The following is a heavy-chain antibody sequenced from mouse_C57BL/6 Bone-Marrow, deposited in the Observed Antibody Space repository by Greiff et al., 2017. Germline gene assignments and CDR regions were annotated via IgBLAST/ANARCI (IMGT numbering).Heavy chain of an antibody. V-gene: IGHV5-6*01. CDR1: GFTFSSYG. CDR2: ISSGGSYT. Sequence: DVHLVESGGDLVKPGGSLKLSCAASGFTFSSYGMSWVRQTPDKRLEWVATISSGGSYTYYPDSVKGRFTISRDNAKNTLYLQMSSLKSEDTAMYYCARRGFPDYWGQGTTLTVSS. J-gene: IGHJ2*01. CDR3: ARRGFPDY.